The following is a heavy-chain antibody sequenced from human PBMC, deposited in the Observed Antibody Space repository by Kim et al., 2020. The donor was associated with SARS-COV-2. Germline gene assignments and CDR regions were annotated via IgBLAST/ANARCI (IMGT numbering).Heavy chain of an antibody. CDR2: MYYTGST. Sequence: SETLSLTRNVSGGSLSSTYYWAWIRQPPGEGLEWIGSMYYTGSTYYNPSLKSRVTISADTSNNQFFLNLTSVTAADTAVYFCAGVGGHSSFDYWGQGSLVTVSS. J-gene: IGHJ4*02. CDR3: AGVGGHSSFDY. D-gene: IGHD3-16*01. V-gene: IGHV4-39*07. CDR1: GGSLSSTYY.